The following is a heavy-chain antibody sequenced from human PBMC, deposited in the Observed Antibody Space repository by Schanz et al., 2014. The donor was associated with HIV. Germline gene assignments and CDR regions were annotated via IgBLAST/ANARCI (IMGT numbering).Heavy chain of an antibody. CDR2: IWYDGNTK. J-gene: IGHJ6*02. V-gene: IGHV3-33*01. CDR1: GFSFNSYG. Sequence: QVHLVESGGGVVQPGRSLRLSCAASGFSFNSYGLHWVRQAPGKGVEWVAVIWYDGNTKYYGDSVKGRFMISRDNSNNTLYLQMNSLRAEDTAVYFCTRGRFLERGGMDVWGQGTAVTVSS. CDR3: TRGRFLERGGMDV. D-gene: IGHD3-3*01.